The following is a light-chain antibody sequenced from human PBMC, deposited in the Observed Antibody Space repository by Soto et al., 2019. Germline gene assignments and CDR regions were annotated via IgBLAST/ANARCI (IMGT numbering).Light chain of an antibody. Sequence: IQMTQSPSSLSASVGDRVTITCRASQGIRNDLGWYQQKPGKAPKLLIYAASNLQSGVSSRFSGSGSGTDFSLTINTLQPEDFATYYCQQGYSTPWTFGQGTKVEIK. V-gene: IGKV1-39*01. CDR3: QQGYSTPWT. CDR1: QGIRND. CDR2: AAS. J-gene: IGKJ1*01.